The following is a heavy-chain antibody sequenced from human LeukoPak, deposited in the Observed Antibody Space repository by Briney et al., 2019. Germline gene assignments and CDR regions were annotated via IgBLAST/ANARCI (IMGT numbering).Heavy chain of an antibody. Sequence: GESLQISCKGSGYSFTSYWIGWVRQMPGKGLEWMGIIYPGDSDTRYSPSFQGQVTISADKSISTAYLQWSSLKASDTAMYYCARTYYYDSSGYAPPGYWGQGTLVTVSS. D-gene: IGHD3-22*01. CDR3: ARTYYYDSSGYAPPGY. CDR1: GYSFTSYW. V-gene: IGHV5-51*01. CDR2: IYPGDSDT. J-gene: IGHJ4*02.